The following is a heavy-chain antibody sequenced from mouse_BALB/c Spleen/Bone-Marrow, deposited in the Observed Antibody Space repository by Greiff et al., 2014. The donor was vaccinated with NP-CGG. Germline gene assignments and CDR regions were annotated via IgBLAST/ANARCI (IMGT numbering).Heavy chain of an antibody. CDR2: INPYNDGT. CDR1: GYTFTSYV. D-gene: IGHD1-1*01. J-gene: IGHJ1*01. Sequence: QLVESGPELVKPGASVKMSCKASGYTFTSYVIHWVKQKPGQGLEWIGYINPYNDGTKYNEKFKGKATLTSDKSSSTAYMELSSLTSEDSAVYYCARGGYYGTSLYWYFDVWGAGTTVTVSS. V-gene: IGHV1-14*01. CDR3: ARGGYYGTSLYWYFDV.